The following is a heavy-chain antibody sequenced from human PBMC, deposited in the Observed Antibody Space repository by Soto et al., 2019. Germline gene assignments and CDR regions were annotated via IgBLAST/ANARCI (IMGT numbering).Heavy chain of an antibody. J-gene: IGHJ2*01. CDR2: ISGSGGST. CDR1: GFTFSSYA. Sequence: EVQLLESGGGLVQPGGSLRLSCAASGFTFSSYAMSWVRQAPGKGLEWVSAISGSGGSTYYADSVKGRFTISRDNSKTTLYLQMNSLRAEDTAVYYCANNFTLGATGPYWYFDLWGRGTLVTVSS. V-gene: IGHV3-23*01. CDR3: ANNFTLGATGPYWYFDL. D-gene: IGHD1-26*01.